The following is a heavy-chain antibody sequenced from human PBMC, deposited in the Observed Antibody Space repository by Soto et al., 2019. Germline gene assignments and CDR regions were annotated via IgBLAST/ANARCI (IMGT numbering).Heavy chain of an antibody. V-gene: IGHV6-1*01. J-gene: IGHJ6*02. CDR2: TYYRSKWYN. CDR3: ARGVPSPVAGTRLYYYYGMDV. D-gene: IGHD6-19*01. CDR1: GDSVSSNSAA. Sequence: SQTLSLTCAISGDSVSSNSAAWNWIRQSPSRGLEWLGRTYYRSKWYNDYAVSVKSRITINPDTSKNQFSLQLNSVTPEDTAVYYCARGVPSPVAGTRLYYYYGMDVWGQGTTVTVSS.